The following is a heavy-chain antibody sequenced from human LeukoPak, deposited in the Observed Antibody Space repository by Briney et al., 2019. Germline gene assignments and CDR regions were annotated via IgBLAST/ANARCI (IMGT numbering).Heavy chain of an antibody. CDR3: ARAGDYGDYVGWFDP. CDR2: IYYSGST. D-gene: IGHD4-17*01. V-gene: IGHV4-59*12. CDR1: GGSISSYY. Sequence: SETLSLTCTVSGGSISSYYWNWIRQPPGKGLEWIGYIYYSGSTDYNPSLTSRVTISVDTSKNQFSLRLTSVTAADTAVYYCARAGDYGDYVGWFDPWGQGTLVTVSS. J-gene: IGHJ5*02.